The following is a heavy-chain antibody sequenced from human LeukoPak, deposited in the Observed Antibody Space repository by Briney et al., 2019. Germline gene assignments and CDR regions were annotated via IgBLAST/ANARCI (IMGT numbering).Heavy chain of an antibody. Sequence: GGSLRLSCAASGFTFSSYSMNWVRQAPGKGLEWVSSISSSSSYIYYPDSVRGRFTISRENAHNSLYLQMNSLRAEDTAVYYCARNDYGDYRDLYYFDYWGQGTLVTVSS. CDR1: GFTFSSYS. J-gene: IGHJ4*02. D-gene: IGHD4-17*01. V-gene: IGHV3-21*01. CDR2: ISSSSSYI. CDR3: ARNDYGDYRDLYYFDY.